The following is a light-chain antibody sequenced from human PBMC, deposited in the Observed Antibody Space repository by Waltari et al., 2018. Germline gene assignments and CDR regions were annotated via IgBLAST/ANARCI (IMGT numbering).Light chain of an antibody. J-gene: IGKJ1*01. V-gene: IGKV3-20*01. Sequence: EIVLTQSPGTLSLSPGEGATLACRASQSISSYLAWYQQKPGQAPRRLMYSASRRATVIPDRFSGRGSGTDFSLTISRLEPEDSAVYYCQHYVRLPATFGQGTKVEVK. CDR2: SAS. CDR1: QSISSY. CDR3: QHYVRLPAT.